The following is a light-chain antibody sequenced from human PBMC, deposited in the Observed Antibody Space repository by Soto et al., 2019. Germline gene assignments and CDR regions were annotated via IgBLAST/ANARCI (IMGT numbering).Light chain of an antibody. V-gene: IGLV1-40*01. CDR1: SSNIGAGYE. CDR2: GNN. J-gene: IGLJ1*01. Sequence: QAVVTQPPSVSGAPGQRVTISCTGSSSNIGAGYEVHWYQQLPGTAPKLLIYGNNNRPSGVPDRFSGSKSDTSASLAITGLQAEDEADYYCQSYDSSLSALYVFGTGTKVTVL. CDR3: QSYDSSLSALYV.